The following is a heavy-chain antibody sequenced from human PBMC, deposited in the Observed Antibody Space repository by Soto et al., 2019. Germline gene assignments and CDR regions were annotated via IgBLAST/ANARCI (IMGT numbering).Heavy chain of an antibody. CDR2: IYSGGST. Sequence: RLSCAASGFTVSSNYMSWVRQAPGKGLEWVSVIYSGGSTYYADSVKGRFTISRDNSKNTLYLQMNSLRAEDTAVYYCASSVAGGYYYGMDVWGQGTTVTVSS. CDR3: ASSVAGGYYYGMDV. J-gene: IGHJ6*02. D-gene: IGHD6-19*01. V-gene: IGHV3-53*01. CDR1: GFTVSSNY.